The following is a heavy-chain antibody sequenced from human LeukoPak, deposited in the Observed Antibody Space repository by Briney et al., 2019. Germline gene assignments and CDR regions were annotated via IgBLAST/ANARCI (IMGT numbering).Heavy chain of an antibody. V-gene: IGHV1-24*01. CDR3: AIWAGYCSSTSCYRGGFDP. CDR2: FDPEDGET. D-gene: IGHD2-2*02. Sequence: ASVKVSCKVSGYTLTELSMHRVRQAPGKGLEWMGGFDPEDGETIYAQKFQGRVTMTEDTSTDTAYMELSSLRSEDTAVYYCAIWAGYCSSTSCYRGGFDPWGQGTLVTVSS. CDR1: GYTLTELS. J-gene: IGHJ5*02.